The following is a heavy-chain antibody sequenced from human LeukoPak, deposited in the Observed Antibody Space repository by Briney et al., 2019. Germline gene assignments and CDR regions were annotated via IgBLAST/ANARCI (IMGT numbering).Heavy chain of an antibody. CDR2: VNHSGST. CDR1: GGSFSGYY. V-gene: IGHV4-34*01. CDR3: ARQRRIQLWYFDY. Sequence: ASETLSLTCAVYGGSFSGYYWSWIRKPPGKGLEWIGEVNHSGSTNYNPSLKSRVTISVDTSKNQFSLKLSSVTAADTAVYYCARQRRIQLWYFDYWGQGTLVTVSS. J-gene: IGHJ4*02. D-gene: IGHD5-18*01.